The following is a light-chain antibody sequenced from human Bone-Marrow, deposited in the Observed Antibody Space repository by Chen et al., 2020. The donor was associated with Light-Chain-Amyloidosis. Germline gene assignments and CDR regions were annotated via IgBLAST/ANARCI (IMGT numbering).Light chain of an antibody. CDR2: EDD. Sequence: NFMLTQPHSVSESPGKTVIISCTRSSGSIATNYVQWYQQRPGSSPTTVIYEDDQRPSGVPDRFAGSIDRSSNSASLTIAGLKTEDEADSYCQCYQGSSQVVFGGGTKLTVL. J-gene: IGLJ3*02. CDR3: QCYQGSSQVV. CDR1: SGSIATNY. V-gene: IGLV6-57*01.